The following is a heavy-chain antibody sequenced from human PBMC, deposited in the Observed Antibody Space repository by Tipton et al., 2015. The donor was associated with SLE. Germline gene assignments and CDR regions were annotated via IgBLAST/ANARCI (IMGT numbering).Heavy chain of an antibody. V-gene: IGHV5-51*03. CDR2: IYPGDSDT. CDR3: ARRGGRTDVGSRGG. Sequence: QLVQSGAEVKKPGESLKIFCRGSGDSFNNFYIAWVRQMPGKGLEWMGVIYPGDSDTRYNPSFQGQVTISADKSTSSAYLQWSSLKPSDTAMYYCARRGGRTDVGSRGGWGQGALVTVSS. D-gene: IGHD1-26*01. J-gene: IGHJ4*02. CDR1: GDSFNNFY.